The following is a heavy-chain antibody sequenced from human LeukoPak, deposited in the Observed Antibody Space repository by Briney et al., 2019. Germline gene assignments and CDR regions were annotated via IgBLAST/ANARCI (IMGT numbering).Heavy chain of an antibody. Sequence: ASVTVSCKASGYTFTGYYMHWVRQAPGQGLEWMGWINPNSGGTNYAQKFQGRVTMTRDTSISTAYMELSRLRSDDTAVYYCARLGAYCSSTSCWGQGTLVTVSS. CDR2: INPNSGGT. V-gene: IGHV1-2*02. D-gene: IGHD2-2*01. CDR1: GYTFTGYY. J-gene: IGHJ4*02. CDR3: ARLGAYCSSTSC.